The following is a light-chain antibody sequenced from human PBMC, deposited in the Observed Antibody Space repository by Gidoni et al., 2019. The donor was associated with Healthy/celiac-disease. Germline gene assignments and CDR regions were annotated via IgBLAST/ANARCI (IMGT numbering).Light chain of an antibody. CDR2: GAS. J-gene: IGKJ4*01. V-gene: IGKV3-20*01. CDR1: QSVSSSY. Sequence: EIVFTQSPGTLSLSPGERATLSCRASQSVSSSYLAWYQQKSGQAPRLLIYGASSRATGLPDRFSGSGSGTDFTITISRLEPEEFAVYYCQQYGSSLLTFGGGTKVEIK. CDR3: QQYGSSLLT.